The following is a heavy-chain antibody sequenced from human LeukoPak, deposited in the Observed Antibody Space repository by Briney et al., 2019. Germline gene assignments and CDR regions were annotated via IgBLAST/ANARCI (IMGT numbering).Heavy chain of an antibody. CDR1: GFTFSSYE. J-gene: IGHJ6*02. CDR3: ARVRCSGGSCYYYYYGMDV. V-gene: IGHV3-48*03. Sequence: GGSLRLSCAASGFTFSSYEMNWVGQAPGKGLEWVSYISSSGSTIYYADSVKGRFTISRDNAKNSLYLQMNSLRAEDTAVYYCARVRCSGGSCYYYYYGMDVWGQGTTVTVSS. CDR2: ISSSGSTI. D-gene: IGHD2-15*01.